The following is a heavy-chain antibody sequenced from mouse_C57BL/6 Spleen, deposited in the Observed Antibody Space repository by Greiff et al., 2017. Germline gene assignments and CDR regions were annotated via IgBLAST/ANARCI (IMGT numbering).Heavy chain of an antibody. CDR2: INYDGSST. D-gene: IGHD4-1*01. Sequence: EVKLMESEGGLVQPGSSMKLSCTASGFTFSDYYMAWVRQVPEKGLEWVSNINYDGSSTYYLDSLKSRFIISRDNAKNILYLQMSSLKSEDTDTYDCARVELGHFDYWGQGTTLTVSS. J-gene: IGHJ2*01. V-gene: IGHV5-16*01. CDR3: ARVELGHFDY. CDR1: GFTFSDYY.